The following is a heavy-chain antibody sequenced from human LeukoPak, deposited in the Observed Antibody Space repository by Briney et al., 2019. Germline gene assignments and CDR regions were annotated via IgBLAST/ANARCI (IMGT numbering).Heavy chain of an antibody. J-gene: IGHJ4*02. CDR3: AKNGGIYDYVWGSYRYYFDY. V-gene: IGHV3-23*01. D-gene: IGHD3-16*02. Sequence: GGSLRLSCAASGFTFSRHAMIWVRQAPGKGLEWVSAISGSGADTYYADSVKGRFTTFRDNSKNTVYLRMNSLRAEDTAVYYCAKNGGIYDYVWGSYRYYFDYWGQGTLVTVSS. CDR2: ISGSGADT. CDR1: GFTFSRHA.